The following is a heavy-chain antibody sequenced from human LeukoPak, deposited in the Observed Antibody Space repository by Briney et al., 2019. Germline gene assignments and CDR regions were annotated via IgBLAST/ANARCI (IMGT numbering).Heavy chain of an antibody. J-gene: IGHJ4*02. V-gene: IGHV3-30*03. CDR1: GFTFSSYG. CDR2: ISYDGSNK. D-gene: IGHD4-17*01. CDR3: ATMTTVTPFDY. Sequence: GRSLRLSCAASGFTFSSYGMHWVRQAPGMGLEWVAVISYDGSNKYYADSVKGRFTISRDNSKNTLYLQMNSLRAEDTAVYYCATMTTVTPFDYWGQGTLVTVSS.